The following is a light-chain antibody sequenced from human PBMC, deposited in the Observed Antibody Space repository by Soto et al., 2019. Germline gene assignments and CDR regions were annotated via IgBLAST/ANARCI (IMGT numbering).Light chain of an antibody. CDR2: GVN. V-gene: IGLV2-8*01. Sequence: QSALTQPPSASGSPGHSVTISCTGTSSDVGGYNSVSWYQQHPGKAPKLIIYGVNRRPSGVPDRFSGSKSGNTASLTVSGLQAEDEADYYCSSYAVNYNVMFGGGTKVTVL. CDR1: SSDVGGYNS. J-gene: IGLJ3*02. CDR3: SSYAVNYNVM.